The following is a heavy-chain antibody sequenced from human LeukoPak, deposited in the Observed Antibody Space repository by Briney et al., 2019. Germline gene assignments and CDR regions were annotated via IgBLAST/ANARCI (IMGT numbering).Heavy chain of an antibody. CDR1: GNYW. CDR3: VSFYETY. D-gene: IGHD2-2*01. Sequence: GGSLRLSCAASGNYWMHWVRQAPGKGLVWVSHINSDGSWTTYVDSVKGRFTISKDNAKNMVYLQVNNLRAEDTAVYYCVSFYETYWGRGTLVTVSS. CDR2: INSDGSWT. J-gene: IGHJ4*02. V-gene: IGHV3-74*01.